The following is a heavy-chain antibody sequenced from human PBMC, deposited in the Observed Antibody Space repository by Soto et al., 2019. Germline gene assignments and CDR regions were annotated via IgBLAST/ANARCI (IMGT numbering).Heavy chain of an antibody. J-gene: IGHJ3*02. D-gene: IGHD1-26*01. CDR3: AKSLIVGATRPWAFDI. Sequence: PGGSLRLSCAASGFTFSSYAMSWVRQAPGKGLEWVSAISGSGGSTYYADSVKGRFTISRDNSKNTLYLQMNSLRAEDTAVYYFAKSLIVGATRPWAFDIWGPGTMVTVSS. CDR2: ISGSGGST. CDR1: GFTFSSYA. V-gene: IGHV3-23*01.